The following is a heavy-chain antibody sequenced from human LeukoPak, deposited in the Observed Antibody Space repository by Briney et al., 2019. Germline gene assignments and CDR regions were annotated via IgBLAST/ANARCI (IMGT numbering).Heavy chain of an antibody. V-gene: IGHV3-23*01. CDR1: GFTFSSYA. J-gene: IGHJ5*02. D-gene: IGHD6-13*01. CDR2: ISGSGGST. Sequence: GGSLRLSCAASGFTFSSYAMSWVRQAPGKGLEWVSAISGSGGSTYYADSVKGRFTISRDNSKNTLYLQMNSLRAEDTAVYYCAKDPSCGYSSSRNWFDPWGQGTLVTVSS. CDR3: AKDPSCGYSSSRNWFDP.